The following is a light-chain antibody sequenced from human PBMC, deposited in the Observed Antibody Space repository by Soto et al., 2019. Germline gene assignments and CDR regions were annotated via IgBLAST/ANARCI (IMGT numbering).Light chain of an antibody. J-gene: IGLJ2*01. Sequence: SVQSQTASVSGSPGQSNTISCTGTSSDVGGYNYVSWYQQYPGKAPKLMIFGVSDRPSGVSNRFSGSKSGNTASLTISGLQAEDEADYYCSSYKASSTVVVFGGGTKVTVL. CDR1: SSDVGGYNY. CDR3: SSYKASSTVVV. CDR2: GVS. V-gene: IGLV2-14*01.